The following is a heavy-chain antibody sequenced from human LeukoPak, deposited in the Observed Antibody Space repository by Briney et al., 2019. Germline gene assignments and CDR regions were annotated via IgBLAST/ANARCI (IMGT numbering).Heavy chain of an antibody. Sequence: SETLSLTCTVSGGSISSYYWSWIRQPAGKGLEWIGRIYTSGSTNYNPSLKSRVTISVDKSKNQFSLKLSSVTAADTAVYYCARGPIAAAGMSPFLDYWGQGTLVTVSS. CDR1: GGSISSYY. D-gene: IGHD6-13*01. V-gene: IGHV4-4*07. CDR2: IYTSGST. CDR3: ARGPIAAAGMSPFLDY. J-gene: IGHJ4*02.